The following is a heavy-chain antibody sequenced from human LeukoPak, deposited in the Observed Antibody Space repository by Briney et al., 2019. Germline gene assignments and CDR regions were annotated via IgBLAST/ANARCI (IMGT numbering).Heavy chain of an antibody. V-gene: IGHV4-39*01. J-gene: IGHJ4*02. CDR1: GASISSSSYY. CDR3: ASPSIAAAGTPFDY. Sequence: PSETLSLTCTVSGASISSSSYYWGWLRQPPGKGLEWIGSIYYSGSTYYNPSLKSRVTISVDTSKNQFSLKLSSVTAADTAVYYCASPSIAAAGTPFDYWGQGTLVTVSS. CDR2: IYYSGST. D-gene: IGHD6-13*01.